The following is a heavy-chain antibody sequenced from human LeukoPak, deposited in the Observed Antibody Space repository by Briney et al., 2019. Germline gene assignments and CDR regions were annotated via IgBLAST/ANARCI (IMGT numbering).Heavy chain of an antibody. CDR3: ARGGRHDWPTVDY. V-gene: IGHV1-69*04. Sequence: SVKVPCKASGGTFSSYAISWVRQAPGQGLEWMGRIIPILGIANYAQKFQGRVTITADKSTSTAYMELSSLRSEDTAVYYCARGGRHDWPTVDYWGQGTLVTVSS. CDR1: GGTFSSYA. D-gene: IGHD3-16*01. CDR2: IIPILGIA. J-gene: IGHJ4*02.